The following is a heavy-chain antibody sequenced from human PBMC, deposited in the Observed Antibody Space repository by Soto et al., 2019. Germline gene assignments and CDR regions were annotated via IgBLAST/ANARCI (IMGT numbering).Heavy chain of an antibody. CDR1: GFIFSTYT. CDR3: AREAGDI. Sequence: EVQLVESGGGLDKPGGSLRLSCAASGFIFSTYTMNWVRQAPGKGLEWVSSISASTTYIYYADSVKGRFTISRDNAKNSLDLQMNSLRAEDTAVYYCAREAGDIWGQGTMVTVSS. V-gene: IGHV3-21*01. CDR2: ISASTTYI. J-gene: IGHJ3*02.